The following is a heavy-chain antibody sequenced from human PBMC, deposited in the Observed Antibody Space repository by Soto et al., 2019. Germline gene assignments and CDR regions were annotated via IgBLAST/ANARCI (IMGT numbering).Heavy chain of an antibody. CDR3: ARAYKRGYDSSGYYLDY. V-gene: IGHV1-69*13. CDR1: GGTFSSYA. CDR2: IIPIFGTA. D-gene: IGHD3-22*01. J-gene: IGHJ4*02. Sequence: SVKVSCKASGGTFSSYAISWVRQAPGQGLEWMGGIIPIFGTANYAQKFQGRVTITADESTSTAYMELSSLRSEGTAVYYCARAYKRGYDSSGYYLDYWGQGTLVTVSS.